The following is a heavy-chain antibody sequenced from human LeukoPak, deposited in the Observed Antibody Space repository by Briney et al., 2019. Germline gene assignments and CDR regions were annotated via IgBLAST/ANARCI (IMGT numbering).Heavy chain of an antibody. D-gene: IGHD6-19*01. J-gene: IGHJ4*02. V-gene: IGHV3-23*01. CDR3: AKDHLPGIVVADRDY. Sequence: GGSLRLSCAASGFIFSSHGMNWVRQAPGKGLEWVSAISGSGGTSYYADSVKGRFTISRDNSKNTLYLQINSLRAEDTAVYYCAKDHLPGIVVADRDYWGQGTLVTVSS. CDR1: GFIFSSHG. CDR2: ISGSGGTS.